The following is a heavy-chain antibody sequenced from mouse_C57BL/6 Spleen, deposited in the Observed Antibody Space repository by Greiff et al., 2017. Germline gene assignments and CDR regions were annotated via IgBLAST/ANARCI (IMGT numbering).Heavy chain of an antibody. Sequence: EVQLQQSGPELVKPGASVKIPCKASGYTFTDYNMDWVKQSHGKSLEWIGDINPNNGGTIYNQKFKGKATLTVDKSSSTAYMELRSLTSEDTAVYYCVGSSRGYFDVWGTGTTVTVSS. J-gene: IGHJ1*03. D-gene: IGHD1-1*01. CDR2: INPNNGGT. CDR3: VGSSRGYFDV. CDR1: GYTFTDYN. V-gene: IGHV1-18*01.